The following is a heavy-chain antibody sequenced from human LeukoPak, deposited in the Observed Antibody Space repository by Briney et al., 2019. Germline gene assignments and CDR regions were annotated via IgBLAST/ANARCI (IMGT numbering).Heavy chain of an antibody. V-gene: IGHV1-46*02. Sequence: ASVKVSCKASGFTFNNYHVHWVRQAPGQGPEWMGIIDPSGHGTTYAQRFQGRVNMTWEASTSTVYMQLSSLRSDDTAVYYCARDNVMVAMRFDSWGQGTLVTVSS. CDR2: IDPSGHGT. D-gene: IGHD2-2*01. CDR1: GFTFNNYH. J-gene: IGHJ4*02. CDR3: ARDNVMVAMRFDS.